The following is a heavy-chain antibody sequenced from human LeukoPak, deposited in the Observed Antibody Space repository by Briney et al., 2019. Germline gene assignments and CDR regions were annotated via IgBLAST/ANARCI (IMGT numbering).Heavy chain of an antibody. CDR3: ARALGYPRRIVGATIAFDI. CDR1: GFTFSDYW. D-gene: IGHD1-26*01. V-gene: IGHV3-74*01. Sequence: PGGSLRLSCAASGFTFSDYWMHWVRQAPGKGLSWVSRIQGDGSTTTYADSVKGRFTISRDNAKNSLYLQMNSLRAEDTAVYYCARALGYPRRIVGATIAFDIWGQGTMVTVSS. J-gene: IGHJ3*02. CDR2: IQGDGSTT.